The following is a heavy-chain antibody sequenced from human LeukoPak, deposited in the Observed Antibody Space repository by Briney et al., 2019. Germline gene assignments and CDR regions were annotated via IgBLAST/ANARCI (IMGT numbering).Heavy chain of an antibody. Sequence: GGSLRLSCAASRFTFSSYAMSWVRQAPGKGLEWVSGISGSGDSTYYADSVKGRFAISRDTSKNTLYLQMNTLRAEDTAVYYCAKVVPLAFDIWGQGTMVTVSS. D-gene: IGHD3-10*02. CDR3: AKVVPLAFDI. CDR2: ISGSGDST. V-gene: IGHV3-23*01. CDR1: RFTFSSYA. J-gene: IGHJ3*02.